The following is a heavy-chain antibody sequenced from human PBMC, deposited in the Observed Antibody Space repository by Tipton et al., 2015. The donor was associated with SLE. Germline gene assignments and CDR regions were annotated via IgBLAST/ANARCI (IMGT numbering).Heavy chain of an antibody. CDR2: IYPGDSDT. V-gene: IGHV5-51*01. D-gene: IGHD5-12*01. CDR3: ARHVEESGYDSGSFDY. J-gene: IGHJ4*02. Sequence: QLVQSGAEVKKPGESLKISCKGSGYTFTSYWIGWVRQMPGKGLEWMGIIYPGDSDTTYSPSFQGQVTISADKSISTAYLQWSSLKGSDTAMYYCARHVEESGYDSGSFDYWGQGTLVTVSS. CDR1: GYTFTSYW.